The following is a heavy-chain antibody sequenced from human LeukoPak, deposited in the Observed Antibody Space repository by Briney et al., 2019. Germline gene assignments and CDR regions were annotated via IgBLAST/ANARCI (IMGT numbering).Heavy chain of an antibody. CDR2: ISGSGSST. Sequence: QTGGSLRLSCAASGFTFSSYAMSWVRQAPGKGLEWVSAISGSGSSTYYADSVKGRFTISRNTSKNTLYLQMNSLRAEDTAVYYCARYCGGDCYGMDVWGQGTTVTVSS. CDR3: ARYCGGDCYGMDV. D-gene: IGHD2-21*01. J-gene: IGHJ6*02. CDR1: GFTFSSYA. V-gene: IGHV3-23*01.